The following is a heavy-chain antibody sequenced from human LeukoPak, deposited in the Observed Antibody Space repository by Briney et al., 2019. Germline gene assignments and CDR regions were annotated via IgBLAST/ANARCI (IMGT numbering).Heavy chain of an antibody. D-gene: IGHD2-2*01. CDR2: IYAGDADT. CDR3: ARLMWDIVVVPAASPDPAGYGMDV. V-gene: IGHV5-51*01. Sequence: GEPLKISWKRSGYSFTSYRIGWVRQIPGKGLEGIGIIYAGDADTRYSPSFQGQVTISADKSISTAYLQWSSLTASDTAIYYCARLMWDIVVVPAASPDPAGYGMDVWGQGTTVTVSS. J-gene: IGHJ6*02. CDR1: GYSFTSYR.